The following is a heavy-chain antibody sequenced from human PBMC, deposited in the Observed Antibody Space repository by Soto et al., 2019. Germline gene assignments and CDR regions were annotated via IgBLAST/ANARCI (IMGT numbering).Heavy chain of an antibody. CDR1: GFAFSSYE. CDR2: ISTGGSST. J-gene: IGHJ4*02. V-gene: IGHV3-48*03. CDR3: ARDGGSSGLFDY. Sequence: PGGSVRLSXAASGFAFSSYEMNWVRQAPGKGLEWVSNISTGGSSTYYADSVKGRFTISRDNAKNSLYLQMNSLRAEDTAVYYCARDGGSSGLFDYWGQGTLVTVSS. D-gene: IGHD3-22*01.